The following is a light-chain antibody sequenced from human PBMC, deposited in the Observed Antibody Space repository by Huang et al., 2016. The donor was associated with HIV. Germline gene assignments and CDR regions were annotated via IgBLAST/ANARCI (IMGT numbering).Light chain of an antibody. V-gene: IGKV1-39*01. Sequence: DIQMTQSPSSLSASVGDRVTITCRASQSIDKYLTWYQQKPGRALKLLIYTAASLQSGFPSRFSGSGSGTDFTLTISSLQPEDFATYYCQQSFSAPRYTFGQGTKVEIK. J-gene: IGKJ2*01. CDR3: QQSFSAPRYT. CDR2: TAA. CDR1: QSIDKY.